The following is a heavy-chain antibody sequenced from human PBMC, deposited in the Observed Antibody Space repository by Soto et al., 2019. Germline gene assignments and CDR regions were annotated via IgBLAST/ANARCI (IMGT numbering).Heavy chain of an antibody. J-gene: IGHJ6*02. CDR1: GFTVSSNY. D-gene: IGHD5-12*01. Sequence: GGSLRLSCAASGFTVSSNYMSWVRQAPGKGLEWVSVIYSGGSTYYADSVKGRFTISRDNSKNTLYLQMNSLRAEDTAVYYCARGADISTGGVYRLRSHYYYGMDVSGQGTTLTV. CDR3: ARGADISTGGVYRLRSHYYYGMDV. CDR2: IYSGGST. V-gene: IGHV3-53*01.